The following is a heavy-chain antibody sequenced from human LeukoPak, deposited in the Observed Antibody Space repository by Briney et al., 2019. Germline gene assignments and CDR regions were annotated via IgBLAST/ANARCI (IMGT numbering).Heavy chain of an antibody. V-gene: IGHV4-61*02. CDR1: GGSISSSNYY. Sequence: PSQTLSLTCTVSGGSISSSNYYWNWIRQPAGKGLEWIGRIYTSGSTNYNPSLKSRVTMSVDTSKNQFSLKLSSVTAADTAVYYCARDLQLTHDYWGQGTLVTVSS. CDR2: IYTSGST. D-gene: IGHD5-18*01. J-gene: IGHJ4*02. CDR3: ARDLQLTHDY.